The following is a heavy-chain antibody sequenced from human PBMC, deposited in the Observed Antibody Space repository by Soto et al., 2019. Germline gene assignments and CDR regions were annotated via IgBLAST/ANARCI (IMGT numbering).Heavy chain of an antibody. Sequence: GGSLRLSCAASGFTFSSYDMHWVRQATGKGLEWVSAIGTAGDTYYPGSVKGRFTISRENAKNSLYLQMGSLRAEDMAVYYCAREGYCSSTSCYSFDYWGQGTLVTVSS. CDR1: GFTFSSYD. CDR2: IGTAGDT. D-gene: IGHD2-2*01. J-gene: IGHJ4*02. CDR3: AREGYCSSTSCYSFDY. V-gene: IGHV3-13*04.